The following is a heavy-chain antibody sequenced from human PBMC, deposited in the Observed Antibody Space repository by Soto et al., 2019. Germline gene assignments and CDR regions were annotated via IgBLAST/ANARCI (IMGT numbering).Heavy chain of an antibody. CDR3: ARDPRTTGPYYYYYGMDV. J-gene: IGHJ6*02. V-gene: IGHV3-48*02. CDR2: ISSSSSTI. Sequence: EVQLVESGGGLVQPGGSLRLSCAASGFTFSSYSMNWVRQAPGKGLEWVSYISSSSSTIYYADSVKGRFTISRDNAKNSLYLQMNSLRDEDTAVYYCARDPRTTGPYYYYYGMDVWGQGTTVTVSS. CDR1: GFTFSSYS. D-gene: IGHD1-7*01.